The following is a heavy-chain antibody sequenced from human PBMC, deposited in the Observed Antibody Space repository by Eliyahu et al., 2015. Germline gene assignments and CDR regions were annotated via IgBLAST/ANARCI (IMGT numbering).Heavy chain of an antibody. Sequence: QVQLVQSGAEVKKPGSSVKVSCXASGGTFXTYAFSWVRQAPGQGLEWMGGITPTFGTANYAQKFQGRVTITADESTSTAYMELSSLRSEDTAVYYCARPSADNSGIAKPFDYWGQGTLVTVSS. CDR2: ITPTFGTA. D-gene: IGHD6-19*01. CDR3: ARPSADNSGIAKPFDY. J-gene: IGHJ4*02. CDR1: GGTFXTYA. V-gene: IGHV1-69*01.